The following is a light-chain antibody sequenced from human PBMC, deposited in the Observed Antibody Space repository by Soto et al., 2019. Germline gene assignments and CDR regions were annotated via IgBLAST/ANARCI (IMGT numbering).Light chain of an antibody. Sequence: DIAMTQSPDSLAVSLGERATINCKSSQSVLYSSNNKNYLAWYQQKPGQAPRLLIYGASTRATGIPARFSGSGSGTEFTLTISSLQSEDFAVYYCQQYNNWPKTFGQGTKVDIK. CDR3: QQYNNWPKT. V-gene: IGKV4-1*01. J-gene: IGKJ1*01. CDR2: GAS. CDR1: QSVLYSSNNKNY.